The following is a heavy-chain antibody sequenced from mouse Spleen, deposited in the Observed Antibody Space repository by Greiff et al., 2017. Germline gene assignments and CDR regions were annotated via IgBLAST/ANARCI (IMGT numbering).Heavy chain of an antibody. CDR2: IYPGSGST. Sequence: QVQLQQSGAELVKPGASVKMSCKASGYTFTSYWITWVKQRPGQGLEWIGDIYPGSGSTNYNEKFKSKATLTVDTSSSTAYMQLSSLTSEDSAVYYCARYGNYEGGFDYWGQGTTLTVSS. CDR1: GYTFTSYW. J-gene: IGHJ2*01. D-gene: IGHD2-1*01. V-gene: IGHV1-55*01. CDR3: ARYGNYEGGFDY.